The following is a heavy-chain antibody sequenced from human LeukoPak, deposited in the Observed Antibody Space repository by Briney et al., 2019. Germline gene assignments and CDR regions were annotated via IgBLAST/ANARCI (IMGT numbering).Heavy chain of an antibody. J-gene: IGHJ5*02. D-gene: IGHD3-16*02. CDR1: GFSLSTSGVG. Sequence: SGPTLVNPTQTLTLTCTFSGFSLSTSGVGVGWIRQPPGKALEWLALIYWDDDKRYSPSLKSRLTITKDTSKNQVVLTMTNMDPVDTATYYCAHSPDLTFGGVIVKGGNWFDPWGQGTLVTVSS. V-gene: IGHV2-5*02. CDR3: AHSPDLTFGGVIVKGGNWFDP. CDR2: IYWDDDK.